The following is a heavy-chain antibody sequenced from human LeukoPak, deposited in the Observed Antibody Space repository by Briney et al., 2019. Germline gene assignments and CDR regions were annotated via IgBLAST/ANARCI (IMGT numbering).Heavy chain of an antibody. CDR3: ARDRTAAGLFDY. CDR1: GFTFSSYA. V-gene: IGHV3-30*04. Sequence: PGGSLRLSCAASGFTFSSYAMHWVCQAPGKGLEWVAVISYDGSNKYYADSVKDRFTISRDNSKNTLYLQMNSLRAEDTAVYYCARDRTAAGLFDYWGQGTLVTVSS. CDR2: ISYDGSNK. D-gene: IGHD6-13*01. J-gene: IGHJ4*02.